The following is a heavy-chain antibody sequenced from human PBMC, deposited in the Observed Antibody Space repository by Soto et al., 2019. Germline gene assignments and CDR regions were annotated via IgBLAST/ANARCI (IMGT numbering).Heavy chain of an antibody. V-gene: IGHV5-51*01. Sequence: PGESLKISCNGSGYSFTSYWIGLVRQMPGKGLEWMGIIYPGDSDTRYSPSFQGQVTISADKSISTAYLQWSSLKASDTAMYYCARHGSSGGIYYFYYGMDVWGQGTTVTVSS. D-gene: IGHD2-15*01. CDR1: GYSFTSYW. CDR3: ARHGSSGGIYYFYYGMDV. CDR2: IYPGDSDT. J-gene: IGHJ6*02.